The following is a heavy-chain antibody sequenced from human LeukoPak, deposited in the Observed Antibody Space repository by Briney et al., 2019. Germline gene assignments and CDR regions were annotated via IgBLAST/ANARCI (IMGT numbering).Heavy chain of an antibody. D-gene: IGHD2-15*01. CDR2: IYSSGRT. Sequence: SETLSLSCTVSGASMSNSFWSWIRERAGKGLEWIWRIYSSGRTNYNPSLKSRVTLSIDTSNNQFSLKLTSVTAADTALYYCARAPAGCGGTCSFDYWGQGTLVTVTA. CDR3: ARAPAGCGGTCSFDY. CDR1: GASMSNSF. J-gene: IGHJ4*02. V-gene: IGHV4-4*07.